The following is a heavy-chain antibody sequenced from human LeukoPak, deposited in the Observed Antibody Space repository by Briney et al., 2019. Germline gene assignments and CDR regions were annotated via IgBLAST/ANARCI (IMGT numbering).Heavy chain of an antibody. Sequence: ASVKVSCTASGYIFTSYYMNWVRQAPGQGLEWLGVVYPSAGTSDPAQRFRARITLSDDTSTSTAYMELRSLKSEDTAVYFCVREYHGGYFDFWGQGTLVTVSS. CDR2: VYPSAGTS. CDR1: GYIFTSYY. J-gene: IGHJ4*02. CDR3: VREYHGGYFDF. D-gene: IGHD3-16*01. V-gene: IGHV1-46*03.